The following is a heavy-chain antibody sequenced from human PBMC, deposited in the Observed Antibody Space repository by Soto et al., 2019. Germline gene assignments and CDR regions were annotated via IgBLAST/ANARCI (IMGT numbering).Heavy chain of an antibody. V-gene: IGHV4-61*01. J-gene: IGHJ6*02. Sequence: PSETLSLTCTVSGGSVSRGSYCWSWIRQPPGKGLEWIGYIYYSGSTNYNPSLKSRVTISVDTSKNQFSLKLSSVTAADTAVYYCATGYYDFWSGYDNYYYGMDVWGQGTTVTV. CDR3: ATGYYDFWSGYDNYYYGMDV. D-gene: IGHD3-3*01. CDR1: GGSVSRGSYC. CDR2: IYYSGST.